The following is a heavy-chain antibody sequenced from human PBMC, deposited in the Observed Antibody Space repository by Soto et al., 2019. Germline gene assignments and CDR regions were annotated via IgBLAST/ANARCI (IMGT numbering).Heavy chain of an antibody. CDR1: GGTFSSYT. CDR3: ASDLAAEHTVTSIYYYYYMDV. D-gene: IGHD4-17*01. CDR2: IIPILGIA. Sequence: ASVKVSCKASGGTFSSYTISWVRQAPGQGLEWMGRIIPILGIANYAQKFQGRVTITADKSTSTAYMELSSLRSEDTAVYYCASDLAAEHTVTSIYYYYYMDVWGKGTTVTVSS. J-gene: IGHJ6*03. V-gene: IGHV1-69*02.